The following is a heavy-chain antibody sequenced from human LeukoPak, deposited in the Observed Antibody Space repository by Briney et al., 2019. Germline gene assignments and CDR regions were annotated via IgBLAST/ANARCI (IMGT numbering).Heavy chain of an antibody. CDR2: IRAYNGNT. CDR1: GYTFTSYG. D-gene: IGHD1-7*01. V-gene: IGHV1-18*01. J-gene: IGHJ4*02. CDR3: ARDRGTTFDY. Sequence: ASVTVSCKSSGYTFTSYGISWVRQAHGQGLEWMGWIRAYNGNTNYAQKLQGRVTMTTDTSTSTAYMELRSLRSDDTAVYYCARDRGTTFDYWGQGTLVTVSS.